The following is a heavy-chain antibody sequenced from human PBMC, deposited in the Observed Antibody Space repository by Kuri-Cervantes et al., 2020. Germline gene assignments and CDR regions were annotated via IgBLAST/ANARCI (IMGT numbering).Heavy chain of an antibody. J-gene: IGHJ6*02. CDR2: ISSSSSTI. CDR1: GFTFSSYW. V-gene: IGHV3-48*02. D-gene: IGHD1-1*01. Sequence: GESLKISCAAPGFTFSSYWMNWVRQAPGKGLEWVSYISSSSSTIYYADSVKGRFTISRDNAKNSLYLQMNSLRDEDTAVYYCARDRWNDLYYYGMDVWGQGTTVTVSS. CDR3: ARDRWNDLYYYGMDV.